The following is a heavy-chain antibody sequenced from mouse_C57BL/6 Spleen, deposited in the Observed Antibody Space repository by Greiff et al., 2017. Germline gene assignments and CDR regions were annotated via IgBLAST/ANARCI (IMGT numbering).Heavy chain of an antibody. D-gene: IGHD1-1*01. CDR3: ASGYYGSLYYAMDY. CDR1: GYAFSSSW. Sequence: VQLQQSGPELVKPGASVKISCKASGYAFSSSWMNWVKQRPGKGLEWIGRIYPGDGDTNYNGKFKGKATLTADKSSSTAYMQLSSLTSEDSAVYFCASGYYGSLYYAMDYWGQGTSVTVSS. J-gene: IGHJ4*01. V-gene: IGHV1-82*01. CDR2: IYPGDGDT.